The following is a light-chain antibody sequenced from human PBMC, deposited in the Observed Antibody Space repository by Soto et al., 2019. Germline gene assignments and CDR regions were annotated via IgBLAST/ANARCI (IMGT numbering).Light chain of an antibody. CDR2: GAS. J-gene: IGKJ1*01. CDR3: QQYNSRPPT. V-gene: IGKV3-15*01. Sequence: EIVTTQSPATLSVSPGERVTLSCRASQTVSSDLAWYQQKPGQAPRLLIYGASTRATGFPARFSGSGSGTEFTLTINSLQSEDFAVYYCQQYNSRPPTFGQGTKVEIK. CDR1: QTVSSD.